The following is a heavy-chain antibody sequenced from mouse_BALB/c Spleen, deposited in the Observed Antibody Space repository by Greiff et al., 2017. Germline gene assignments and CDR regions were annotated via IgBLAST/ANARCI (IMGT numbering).Heavy chain of an antibody. V-gene: IGHV3-2*02. CDR3: ARGGSRRYWYFDV. CDR2: ISYSGST. CDR1: GYSITSDYA. J-gene: IGHJ1*01. D-gene: IGHD1-1*01. Sequence: VQLQQSGPGLVKPSQSLSLTCTVTGYSITSDYAWNWIRQFPGNKLEWMGYISYSGSTSYNPSLKSRISITRDTSKNQFFLQLNSVTTEDTATYYCARGGSRRYWYFDVWGAGTTVTVSS.